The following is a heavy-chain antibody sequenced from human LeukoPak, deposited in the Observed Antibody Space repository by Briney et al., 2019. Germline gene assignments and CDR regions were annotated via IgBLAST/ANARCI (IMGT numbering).Heavy chain of an antibody. D-gene: IGHD1-26*01. J-gene: IGHJ4*02. CDR2: ISGSGGST. Sequence: AGGSLRLSCAASGFTFSSYAMSWVRQAPGKGLEWVSAISGSGGSTYYADSVKGRFTISRDNSKNTLYLQMSSLRAEDTAVYYCAKDPYSGSYFDYWGQGTLVTVSS. V-gene: IGHV3-23*01. CDR3: AKDPYSGSYFDY. CDR1: GFTFSSYA.